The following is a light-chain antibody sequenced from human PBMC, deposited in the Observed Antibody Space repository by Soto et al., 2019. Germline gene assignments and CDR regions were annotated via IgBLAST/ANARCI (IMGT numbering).Light chain of an antibody. CDR3: KQSYITPWT. V-gene: IGKV1-39*01. CDR1: QTFSDY. J-gene: IGKJ1*01. CDR2: GAS. Sequence: DSHMTQSPSSLSASVGDRVTITCRASQTFSDYLSWYQQKPGKAPKLLIYGASSLQTGVPSRFSGSGSGTDFTLTISNLQPEDVATYYCKQSYITPWTFGQGTKVELK.